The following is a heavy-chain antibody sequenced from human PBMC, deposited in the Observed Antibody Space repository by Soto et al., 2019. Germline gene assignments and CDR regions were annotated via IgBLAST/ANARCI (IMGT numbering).Heavy chain of an antibody. CDR1: GFTFSNYT. CDR3: AGRSGSSDY. CDR2: ISYDEIDK. Sequence: QVQLVESGGGVVQRGRSLRLSCAASGFTFSNYTMHWVRQAPGKGLEWVALISYDEIDKYFADAVKGRFTISRDNSKNTLYLQMDSLRAEDTAVYYCAGRSGSSDYWGRGTLVTVSS. D-gene: IGHD3-10*01. J-gene: IGHJ4*02. V-gene: IGHV3-30*04.